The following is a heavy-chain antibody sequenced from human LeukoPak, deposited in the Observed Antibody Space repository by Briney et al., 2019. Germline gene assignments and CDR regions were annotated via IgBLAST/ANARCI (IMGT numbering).Heavy chain of an antibody. CDR3: ARPRYGSGSDYHFDY. Sequence: SETLSLTCSVSGGSVTSYYWNWVRQTPGKGLEWIGYISSSETTDYGPSFKSRVTISVDTSKNQFSLKLSSVTAADTAVYYCARPRYGSGSDYHFDYWGQGTLVTVSS. V-gene: IGHV4-4*08. J-gene: IGHJ4*02. CDR1: GGSVTSYY. D-gene: IGHD3-10*01. CDR2: ISSSETT.